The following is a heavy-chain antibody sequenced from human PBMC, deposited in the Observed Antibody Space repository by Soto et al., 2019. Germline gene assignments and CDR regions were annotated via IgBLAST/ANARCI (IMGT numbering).Heavy chain of an antibody. Sequence: EGSLRLSYAASGFTFKNGWLSGVRQAPGKGLEWVGRIKGEADGGTTDYAAPVKGRITISRDHSKDTLYLQMNSLKTEDTAVYYCTTGLSNGYYNFDYWGQGT. CDR2: IKGEADGGTT. V-gene: IGHV3-15*01. D-gene: IGHD3-22*01. CDR3: TTGLSNGYYNFDY. CDR1: GFTFKNGW. J-gene: IGHJ4*02.